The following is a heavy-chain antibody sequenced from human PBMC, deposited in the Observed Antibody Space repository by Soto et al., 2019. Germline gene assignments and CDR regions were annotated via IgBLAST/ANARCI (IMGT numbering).Heavy chain of an antibody. D-gene: IGHD6-19*01. CDR2: ISGSGGST. J-gene: IGHJ4*02. CDR3: AKDQEQWLTQNYGDY. CDR1: GFTFSSYA. V-gene: IGHV3-23*01. Sequence: PGGSLRLSCAASGFTFSSYAMSWVRQAPGKGLEWVSAISGSGGSTYYADSVKGRLTISRDNSKNTLYLQMNSLRAEDTAVYYCAKDQEQWLTQNYGDYWGQGTLVTVSS.